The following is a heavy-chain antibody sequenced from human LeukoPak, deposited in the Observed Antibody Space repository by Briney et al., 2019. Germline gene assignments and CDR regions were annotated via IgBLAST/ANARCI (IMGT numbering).Heavy chain of an antibody. J-gene: IGHJ5*02. CDR2: IHPHGIF. D-gene: IGHD5-24*01. Sequence: PSETLSLTCADHGGSCDDYYCSWIRQPPGKGLEWIGEIHPHGIFYYNSSLTSRVTISIDTSKSQFSLRLTSVTAADTAFYYCARGRDRSKAGDLWGQGSLVIVSS. V-gene: IGHV4-34*01. CDR1: GGSCDDYY. CDR3: ARGRDRSKAGDL.